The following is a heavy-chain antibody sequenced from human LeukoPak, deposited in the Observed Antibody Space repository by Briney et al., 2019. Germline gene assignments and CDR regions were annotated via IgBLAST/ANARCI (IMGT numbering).Heavy chain of an antibody. V-gene: IGHV3-30*18. J-gene: IGHJ4*02. D-gene: IGHD5-12*01. CDR1: GFTFSSYG. CDR2: ISYDGSNK. CDR3: AKEYSGYDYGGYYFDY. Sequence: PGGSLRLSCAASGFTFSSYGMHWVRQAPGKGLEWVAVISYDGSNKYYADSVKGRFTISRDNSKNTLYLQMNSLRAEDTAVYYCAKEYSGYDYGGYYFDYWGQGTLVTVSS.